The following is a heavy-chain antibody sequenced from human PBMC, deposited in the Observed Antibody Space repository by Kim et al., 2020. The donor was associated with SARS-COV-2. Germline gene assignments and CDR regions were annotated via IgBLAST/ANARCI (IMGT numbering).Heavy chain of an antibody. V-gene: IGHV3-23*01. CDR3: ARWNYYDRSTYYDN. Sequence: AVSAKGRFTISRDNSKNTLYLQMSSLRFDDTAVYYCARWNYYDRSTYYDNWGQGTLVAVSS. J-gene: IGHJ4*02. D-gene: IGHD3-22*01.